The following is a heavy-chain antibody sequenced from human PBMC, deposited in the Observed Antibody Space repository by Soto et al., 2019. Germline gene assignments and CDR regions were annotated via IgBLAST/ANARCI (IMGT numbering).Heavy chain of an antibody. CDR3: ARDGGLLTASWHYDL. V-gene: IGHV1-46*01. Sequence: QVQLVQSGADVKKPGTSVKVSCKAAGYSFTNYCMYWVRQAPGQGLEWMGMINPRTGNTRYAQKFQETVTLTRDTSTNTVYLELSTLISDDTAVYYCARDGGLLTASWHYDLWGPGTLVTVSS. CDR1: GYSFTNYC. D-gene: IGHD2-21*02. J-gene: IGHJ2*01. CDR2: INPRTGNT.